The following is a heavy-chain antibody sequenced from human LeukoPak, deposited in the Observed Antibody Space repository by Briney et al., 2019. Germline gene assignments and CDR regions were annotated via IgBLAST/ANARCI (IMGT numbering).Heavy chain of an antibody. CDR3: ASASYYYDSSGYPRTYYFDY. D-gene: IGHD3-22*01. CDR2: IIPIFGTA. V-gene: IGHV1-69*13. Sequence: ASVKVSCKASGGTFSSYAISWVRQAPGQGLEWMGGIIPIFGTANYAQKFQGRVTITADESTSTAYMELSSLRSEDTAVYYCASASYYYDSSGYPRTYYFDYWDQGTLVTVSS. J-gene: IGHJ4*02. CDR1: GGTFSSYA.